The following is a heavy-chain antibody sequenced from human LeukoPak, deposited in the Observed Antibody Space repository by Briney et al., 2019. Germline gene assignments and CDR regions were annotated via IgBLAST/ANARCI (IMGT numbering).Heavy chain of an antibody. Sequence: ASVKVSCKASGYTFTSYGISWVRQAPGQGLEWMGWISAYNGNTNYAQKLQGRVTMTTDTSTSTAYMELRSLRSDDTAVYYCAEGLVYKDVSLFNDWGRGPLVTVSS. CDR3: AEGLVYKDVSLFND. V-gene: IGHV1-18*01. D-gene: IGHD6-6*01. J-gene: IGHJ4*02. CDR1: GYTFTSYG. CDR2: ISAYNGNT.